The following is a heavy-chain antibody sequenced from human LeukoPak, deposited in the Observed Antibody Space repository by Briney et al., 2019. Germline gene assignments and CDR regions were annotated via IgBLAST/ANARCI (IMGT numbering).Heavy chain of an antibody. CDR1: GFTFSSYW. V-gene: IGHV3-48*01. CDR2: ISSSSSTI. CDR3: AKADTFENYFDS. Sequence: GGSLRLSCAASGFTFSSYWMSWVRQAPGKGLEWVSYISSSSSTIYYADSVKGRFTISRDNSKNMMNLQMNSLTSDDTAVYFCAKADTFENYFDSWGQGTLVTVSS. J-gene: IGHJ4*02. D-gene: IGHD3-9*01.